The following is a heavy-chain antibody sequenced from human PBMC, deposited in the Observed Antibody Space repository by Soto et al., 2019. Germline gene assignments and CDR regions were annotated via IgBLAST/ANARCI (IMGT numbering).Heavy chain of an antibody. V-gene: IGHV3-23*01. D-gene: IGHD6-13*01. CDR2: ISPSGGGT. CDR1: GFTFSNFA. Sequence: QPGGSLRLSCAASGFTFSNFAMIWVRQAPGKGLEWVSGISPSGGGTQYADSVKGRFTISRDNSKNTLNLQMNSVRAEDTAVYYCAQLAYSSTDCWGQGTLVTVSS. CDR3: AQLAYSSTDC. J-gene: IGHJ4*02.